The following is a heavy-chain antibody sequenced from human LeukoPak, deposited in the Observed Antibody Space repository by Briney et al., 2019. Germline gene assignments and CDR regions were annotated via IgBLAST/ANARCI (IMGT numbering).Heavy chain of an antibody. CDR1: GFTFSNYG. V-gene: IGHV3-30*02. CDR2: IRYDGSIK. CDR3: AYGNYYDSSGSLFDY. J-gene: IGHJ4*02. D-gene: IGHD3-22*01. Sequence: GGSLRLSCAASGFTFSNYGMHWGRQDPGKGLERVTFIRYDGSIKYYADSVKGRFTISRDNSKNTLYLQMNSLRAEDTAVYYCAYGNYYDSSGSLFDYWGQGTLVTVSS.